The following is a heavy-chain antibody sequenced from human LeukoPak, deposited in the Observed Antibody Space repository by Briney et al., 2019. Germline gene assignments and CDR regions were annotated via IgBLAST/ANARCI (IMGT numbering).Heavy chain of an antibody. D-gene: IGHD6-13*01. J-gene: IGHJ1*01. CDR2: ISSSSTI. Sequence: GGSLRLSCAASGFTFSSYSMNWVRQAPGKGLEWVSYISSSSTIYYADSVKGRFTISRDNAKNSLYLQMNSLRAEDTAVYYCARCSSSWPTDEYFQHWGQGTLVTVSS. CDR1: GFTFSSYS. CDR3: ARCSSSWPTDEYFQH. V-gene: IGHV3-48*01.